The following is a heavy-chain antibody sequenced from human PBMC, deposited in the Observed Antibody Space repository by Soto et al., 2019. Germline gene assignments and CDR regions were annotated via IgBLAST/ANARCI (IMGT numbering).Heavy chain of an antibody. D-gene: IGHD1-26*01. J-gene: IGHJ6*02. V-gene: IGHV3-7*01. CDR3: TTSPHRDSERVFV. Sequence: EVQLVESGGGLVQPGGSLRLSCAASGFTFSTYWMSWVRRTPGKGLEWVANINQDGTEKYYVDSVRGRLTVSRDNAKSSLYLQMNSLRVEDTAVYYCTTSPHRDSERVFVWGQGTTVTVSS. CDR2: INQDGTEK. CDR1: GFTFSTYW.